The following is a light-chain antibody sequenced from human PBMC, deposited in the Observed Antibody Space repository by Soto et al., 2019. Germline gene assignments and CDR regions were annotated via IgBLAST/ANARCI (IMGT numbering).Light chain of an antibody. J-gene: IGKJ1*01. CDR1: QSVSNNY. CDR2: GAS. V-gene: IGKV3-20*01. Sequence: EIVLTQSPRTLSLSPGEKATFSCRASQSVSNNYLAWYQQKPGQAPRLLIYGASSRATGIPDRFSGSGSGTDFTLTISRLEPEDFAVYYCQQYGSPPWTFGQGTKVDIK. CDR3: QQYGSPPWT.